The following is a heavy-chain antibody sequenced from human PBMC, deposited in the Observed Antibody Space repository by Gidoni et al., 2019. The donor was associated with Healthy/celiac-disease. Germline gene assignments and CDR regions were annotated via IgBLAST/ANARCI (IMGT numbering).Heavy chain of an antibody. D-gene: IGHD3-3*01. V-gene: IGHV4-30-4*01. J-gene: IGHJ6*02. CDR1: GGSISSGDYY. CDR2: IYYSGSP. CDR3: ARGPDFWSGYDYYGMDV. Sequence: QVQLQESGPGLVKPSQTLSLTCTVPGGSISSGDYYWSWIRQPPGKGLEWIGYIYYSGSPYYNPSLKSRVTISVDTSKNQFSLKLSSVTASDTAVYYCARGPDFWSGYDYYGMDVWGQGTTVTVSS.